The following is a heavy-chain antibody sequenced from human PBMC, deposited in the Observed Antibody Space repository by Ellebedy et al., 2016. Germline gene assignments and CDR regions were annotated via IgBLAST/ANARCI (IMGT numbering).Heavy chain of an antibody. V-gene: IGHV3-53*01. J-gene: IGHJ5*02. CDR3: ASCPSAAVGGWLDP. CDR2: VYSGGSK. D-gene: IGHD6-13*01. CDR1: GFSVSSY. Sequence: GESLKISCAASGFSVSSYMSWVRQAPGKGLEWVSVVYSGGSKYYADSVKGRFTISRDNSKTTLYLQMNSLRAEDTAVYYCASCPSAAVGGWLDPWGQGTLVTVSS.